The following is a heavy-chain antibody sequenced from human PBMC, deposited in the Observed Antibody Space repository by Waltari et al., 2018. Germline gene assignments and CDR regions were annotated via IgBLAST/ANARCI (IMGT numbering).Heavy chain of an antibody. D-gene: IGHD1-1*01. CDR3: ARVSRRTYRSPVPGRHYYYGMDV. CDR2: ISTDASDT. CDR1: GFTFSSFW. Sequence: EEQLVESGGGLVQPGDSLRLSCAASGFTFSSFWMNWVRQAPGKGPLWVSRISTDASDTTYADSVKGRFTISRDNARNTLYLQMNRLRAEDTAVYFCARVSRRTYRSPVPGRHYYYGMDVWGQGTTVTVS. J-gene: IGHJ6*02. V-gene: IGHV3-74*03.